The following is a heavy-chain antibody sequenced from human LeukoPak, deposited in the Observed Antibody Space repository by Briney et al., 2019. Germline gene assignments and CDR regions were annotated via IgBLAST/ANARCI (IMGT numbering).Heavy chain of an antibody. Sequence: PGVSLRLSCAASGFTFSDFWMGWLRQAPGKGLEWVDNINQDGSENYYVDSVKGRFTISRDNAKNSLYLQMNSLRAEDTAVYYCTKGRSNHYWGQGTLVTVST. V-gene: IGHV3-7*01. D-gene: IGHD3-10*01. CDR1: GFTFSDFW. J-gene: IGHJ4*02. CDR2: INQDGSEN. CDR3: TKGRSNHY.